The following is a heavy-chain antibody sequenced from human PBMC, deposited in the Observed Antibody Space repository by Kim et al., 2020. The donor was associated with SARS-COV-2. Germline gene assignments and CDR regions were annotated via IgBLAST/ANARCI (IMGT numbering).Heavy chain of an antibody. CDR1: GESFNNYY. Sequence: SETLSLTCAVYGESFNNYYWTWIRRPPGKGLEWIGGINHSGSTNYNPSLKSRVTMSADTSKKQFSLKLNSVTAADTGLYYCAREDGSWGVRGVTRLYFHYALDVWAQGTTVTVSS. V-gene: IGHV4-34*01. CDR2: INHSGST. J-gene: IGHJ6*02. CDR3: AREDGSWGVRGVTRLYFHYALDV. D-gene: IGHD3-10*01.